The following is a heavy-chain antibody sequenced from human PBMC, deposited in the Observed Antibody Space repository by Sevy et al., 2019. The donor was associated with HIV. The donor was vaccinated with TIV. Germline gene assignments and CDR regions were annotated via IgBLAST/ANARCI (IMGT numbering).Heavy chain of an antibody. V-gene: IGHV3-48*03. D-gene: IGHD4-17*01. CDR3: ARDLPPSATTVAHFDY. J-gene: IGHJ4*02. CDR1: GFTFSSYE. Sequence: GGSLRLSCAASGFTFSSYEMNWVRQAPGKGLECVSYISNSGTTISYSDSVRGRFSISRDNARNSLYLQMNSLRAEDTAVYYCARDLPPSATTVAHFDYWGQGTLVTVSS. CDR2: ISNSGTTI.